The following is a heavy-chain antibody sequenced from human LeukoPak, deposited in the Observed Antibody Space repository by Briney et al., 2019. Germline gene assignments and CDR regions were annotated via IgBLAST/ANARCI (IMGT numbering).Heavy chain of an antibody. V-gene: IGHV3-23*01. CDR2: ISGSGGTA. CDR3: ARGLGGVQKGYFEY. D-gene: IGHD3-10*01. Sequence: GGALRLSCAASGFTFFAYAMSWVRQAPEVGLECVSHISGSGGTAHSVDSVKGRFTVSRDNPKNTLYLQMNSLRAEDTAIYYCARGLGGVQKGYFEYWGQGALVTVSS. CDR1: GFTFFAYA. J-gene: IGHJ4*02.